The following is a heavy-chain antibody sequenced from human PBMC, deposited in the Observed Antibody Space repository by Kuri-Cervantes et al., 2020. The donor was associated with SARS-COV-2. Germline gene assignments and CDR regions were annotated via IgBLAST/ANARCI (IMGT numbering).Heavy chain of an antibody. J-gene: IGHJ6*02. D-gene: IGHD2-2*02. CDR2: IYPDDSDT. CDR3: ARGLEYCSSTNCYRGRDYYYYGMDV. CDR1: GYNFTNSW. Sequence: KVSCKGSGYNFTNSWIGWVRQKPRKGLEWMGIIYPDDSDTRYSPSFQGQVTISADKSITTAYLQWSSLKASDTAIYYCARGLEYCSSTNCYRGRDYYYYGMDVWGQGTTVTVSS. V-gene: IGHV5-51*01.